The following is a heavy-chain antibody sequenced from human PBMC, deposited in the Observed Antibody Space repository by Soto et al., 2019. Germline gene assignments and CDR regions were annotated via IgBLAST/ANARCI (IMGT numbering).Heavy chain of an antibody. CDR2: ISSSGLTI. D-gene: IGHD1-1*01. CDR3: ARGPRNDAPHDY. Sequence: PGGSLRLSCAASGFTFSSYSMNWVRQAPGKGLEWISYISSSGLTIYYADSVKGRFTIFRDNAENSLYLQMSSLRDEDTAVYYCARGPRNDAPHDYWGQGTLVTVSS. CDR1: GFTFSSYS. V-gene: IGHV3-48*02. J-gene: IGHJ4*02.